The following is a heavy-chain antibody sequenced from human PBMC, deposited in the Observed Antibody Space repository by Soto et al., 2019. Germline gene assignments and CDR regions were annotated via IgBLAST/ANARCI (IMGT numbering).Heavy chain of an antibody. D-gene: IGHD5-12*01. CDR3: GCFGRSDIVATIPSGMDV. Sequence: SVKVSCKASGGTFSSYAISWVRQAPGQGLEWMGGIIPTFGTANYAQKIQGRVTITADKSTSTAYMELSSLRSEDTAEYYCGCFGRSDIVATIPSGMDVWGQGTTVTVSS. CDR1: GGTFSSYA. CDR2: IIPTFGTA. J-gene: IGHJ6*02. V-gene: IGHV1-69*06.